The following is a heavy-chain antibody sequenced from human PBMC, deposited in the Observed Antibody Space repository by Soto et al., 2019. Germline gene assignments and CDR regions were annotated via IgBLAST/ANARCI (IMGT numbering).Heavy chain of an antibody. Sequence: AGGSLRLSCAASGITFRRHTMSWVRQAPGTGLEWVSTIDPSGANKNYADSVKGRFTISRDNSRNTLDLQMNSLRVGDTALYYCASWVSAHFDYWGQGTPVTVSS. V-gene: IGHV3-23*01. CDR2: IDPSGANK. J-gene: IGHJ4*02. D-gene: IGHD3-16*01. CDR1: GITFRRHT. CDR3: ASWVSAHFDY.